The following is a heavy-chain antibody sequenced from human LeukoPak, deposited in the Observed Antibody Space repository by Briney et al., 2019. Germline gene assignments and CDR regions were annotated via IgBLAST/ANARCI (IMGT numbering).Heavy chain of an antibody. Sequence: SETLSLTCAVSGXSISSSNWWGWIRQPPGKGLEWIGYIYYSGSTYYNPSLKSRVTMSVDTSKNQFSLKLSSVTAVDTAVYYCARRIGPYGSGSYLSPWFDPWGQGTLVTVSS. CDR2: IYYSGST. J-gene: IGHJ5*02. CDR1: GXSISSSNW. V-gene: IGHV4-28*01. D-gene: IGHD3-10*01. CDR3: ARRIGPYGSGSYLSPWFDP.